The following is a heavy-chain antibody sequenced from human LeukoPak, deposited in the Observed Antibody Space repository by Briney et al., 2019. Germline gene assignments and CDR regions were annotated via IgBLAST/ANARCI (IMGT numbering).Heavy chain of an antibody. CDR1: GYTFTNYA. J-gene: IGHJ4*02. CDR3: ARVVKYSSGPLTDLLPYYFDS. Sequence: ASVKVSCKASGYTFTNYAMHWVRQAPGQRLEWMGWINTGNGNTKYSQEFQGRVTISRDTSASTAYMELSSLTSEDMAVYYCARVVKYSSGPLTDLLPYYFDSWGQGTLVTVSS. V-gene: IGHV1-3*03. CDR2: INTGNGNT. D-gene: IGHD6-19*01.